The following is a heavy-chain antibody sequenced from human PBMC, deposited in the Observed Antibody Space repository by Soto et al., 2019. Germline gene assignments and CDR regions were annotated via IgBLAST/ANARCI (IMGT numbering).Heavy chain of an antibody. CDR1: GFTFSSYA. Sequence: GGSLRLSCAASGFTFSSYAMHWVRQAPGKGLEWVAVISYDGSNKYYADSVKGRFTISRDNSKNTLYLQMNSLRAEDTVVYYCARDSYDGYAFDIWGQGTMVTVSS. D-gene: IGHD5-12*01. CDR3: ARDSYDGYAFDI. V-gene: IGHV3-30-3*01. J-gene: IGHJ3*02. CDR2: ISYDGSNK.